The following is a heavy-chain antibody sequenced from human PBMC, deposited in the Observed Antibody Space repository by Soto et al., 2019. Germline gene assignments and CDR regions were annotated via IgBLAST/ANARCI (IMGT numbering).Heavy chain of an antibody. D-gene: IGHD6-13*01. CDR1: HXSVSSDXFX. CDR3: ARSGYGSSDFDH. J-gene: IGHJ4*01. CDR2: XXYRGNT. V-gene: IGHV4-31*03. Sequence: SXTLXXTXXXSHXSVSSDXFXXXWXXQHPGKGLEWIXXXXYRGNTYYRPSLKSRVSISIDTSQNQFSLRLNSVTAADTAVYYCARSGYGSSDFDHWGQGTLVTVSS.